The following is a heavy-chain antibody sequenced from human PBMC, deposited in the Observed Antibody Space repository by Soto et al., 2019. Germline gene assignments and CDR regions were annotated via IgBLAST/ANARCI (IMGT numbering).Heavy chain of an antibody. V-gene: IGHV1-69*13. Sequence: SVKVSCKASGGTFGSYAISWVRQAPGQGLEWMGGIIPIFGTANYAQKFQGRVTITADESTSTAYMELSSLRSEDTAVYYCARKEGVCSSTSCNVRYYYYGMDVWGQGTTVTVSS. J-gene: IGHJ6*02. CDR1: GGTFGSYA. CDR2: IIPIFGTA. CDR3: ARKEGVCSSTSCNVRYYYYGMDV. D-gene: IGHD2-2*01.